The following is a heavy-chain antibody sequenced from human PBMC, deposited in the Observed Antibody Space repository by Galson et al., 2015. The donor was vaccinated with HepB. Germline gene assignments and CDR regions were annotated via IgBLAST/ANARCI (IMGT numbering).Heavy chain of an antibody. CDR1: GFTFSSYG. V-gene: IGHV3-33*01. CDR2: IWYDGSNK. Sequence: RLACAAWGFTFSSYGMHWVRRSPGKGLEGVAVIWYDGSNKYYADSVKGRFTSSIDDSKNTLYLQMNSLRCEDTAVYDCVRGIVLMVYAPYGMDVWGQGTTVPVSS. CDR3: VRGIVLMVYAPYGMDV. D-gene: IGHD2-8*01. J-gene: IGHJ6*02.